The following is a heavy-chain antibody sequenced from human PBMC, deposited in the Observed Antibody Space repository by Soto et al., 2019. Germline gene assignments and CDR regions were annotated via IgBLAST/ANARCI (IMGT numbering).Heavy chain of an antibody. V-gene: IGHV1-69*13. Sequence: ASVKVSCKASGGTFSSYAISWVRQAPGQGLEWMGGSIPIFGTANYAQKFQGRVTITADESTSTAYMELSSLRSEDTAGYYCAREGRWLQSNFDYWGQGTLVTVSS. D-gene: IGHD5-12*01. CDR2: SIPIFGTA. J-gene: IGHJ4*02. CDR1: GGTFSSYA. CDR3: AREGRWLQSNFDY.